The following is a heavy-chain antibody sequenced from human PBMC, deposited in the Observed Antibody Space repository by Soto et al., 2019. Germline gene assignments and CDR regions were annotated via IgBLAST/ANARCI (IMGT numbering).Heavy chain of an antibody. D-gene: IGHD6-13*01. CDR3: ARWGPLTGIAAAGLYYFDS. CDR1: GGSFSGYY. V-gene: IGHV4-34*01. Sequence: QVQLQQWGAGLLKPSETLSLTCAVYGGSFSGYYWSWIRQPPGKGLEWIGEINHSGSTNYNPSLKSRVTISVDTSKNQFSLKLSSVTAADTAVYYCARWGPLTGIAAAGLYYFDSWGQGTLVTVSS. CDR2: INHSGST. J-gene: IGHJ4*02.